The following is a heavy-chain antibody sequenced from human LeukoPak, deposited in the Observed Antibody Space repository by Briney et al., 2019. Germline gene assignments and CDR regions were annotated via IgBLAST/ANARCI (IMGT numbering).Heavy chain of an antibody. V-gene: IGHV4-34*01. Sequence: GSLRLSCAASGFTFSSYAMSWIRQPPGRGLEWIGEINHNGSTNYNPSLKSRVTISVDTSKNQFSLKLSSVTAADTAVYYCARRVLWDKLRFDPWGQGTLVTVSS. CDR2: INHNGST. D-gene: IGHD1-26*01. J-gene: IGHJ5*02. CDR1: GFTFSSYA. CDR3: ARRVLWDKLRFDP.